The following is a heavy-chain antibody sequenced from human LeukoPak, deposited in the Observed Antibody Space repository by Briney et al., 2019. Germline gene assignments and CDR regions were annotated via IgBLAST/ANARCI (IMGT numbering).Heavy chain of an antibody. Sequence: ASVKVSCKASGYTFTSYGISWVRQAPGQGLEWMGWISAYNGNTNYAQKPQGRVTMTTDTSTSTAYMELRSLRSDDTAVYYCARDGCSSTSCPFAPFYYYYGMDVWGKGTTVTVSS. CDR2: ISAYNGNT. J-gene: IGHJ6*04. V-gene: IGHV1-18*04. CDR1: GYTFTSYG. D-gene: IGHD2-2*01. CDR3: ARDGCSSTSCPFAPFYYYYGMDV.